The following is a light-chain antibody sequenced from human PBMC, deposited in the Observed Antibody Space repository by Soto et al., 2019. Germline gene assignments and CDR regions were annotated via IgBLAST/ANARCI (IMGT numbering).Light chain of an antibody. Sequence: EIVLTQSPGTLSLSPGERATLSCRASQSVSNNYLAWYQQIPGQAPRLLIYGASSRATGIPDRFSGSGSGTDFTLTISRLEPEDFAVYCCQQYSLAPLPFGGGTKVEIK. V-gene: IGKV3-20*01. J-gene: IGKJ4*01. CDR1: QSVSNNY. CDR3: QQYSLAPLP. CDR2: GAS.